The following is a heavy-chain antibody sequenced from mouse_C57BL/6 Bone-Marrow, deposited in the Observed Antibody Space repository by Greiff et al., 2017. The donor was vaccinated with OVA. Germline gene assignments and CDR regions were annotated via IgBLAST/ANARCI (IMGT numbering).Heavy chain of an antibody. CDR3: ARHEGITTVVNAMDY. CDR2: IWSGGST. J-gene: IGHJ4*01. CDR1: GFSLTSYG. V-gene: IGHV2-2*01. D-gene: IGHD1-1*01. Sequence: QVQLKESGPGLVQPSQSLSITCTVSGFSLTSYGVHWVRQSPGKGLEWLGVIWSGGSTDYNAAFISRLSISKDNSKSQVFFKMNSLQADDTAIYYCARHEGITTVVNAMDYWGQGTSVTVSS.